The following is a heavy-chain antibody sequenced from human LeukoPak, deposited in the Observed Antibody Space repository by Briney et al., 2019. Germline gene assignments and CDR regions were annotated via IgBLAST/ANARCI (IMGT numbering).Heavy chain of an antibody. CDR2: IYYSGST. CDR1: GDSISDYY. V-gene: IGHV4-59*01. Sequence: PSETLSLTCTLSGDSISDYYWSWIRQPPGKGLEWIGYIYYSGSTNYIPSLKSRVTISVDTSKNQFSLKLSSVTAADTAVYYCARVLARGMAVAGDAFDIWGQGTMVTVSS. J-gene: IGHJ3*02. CDR3: ARVLARGMAVAGDAFDI. D-gene: IGHD6-19*01.